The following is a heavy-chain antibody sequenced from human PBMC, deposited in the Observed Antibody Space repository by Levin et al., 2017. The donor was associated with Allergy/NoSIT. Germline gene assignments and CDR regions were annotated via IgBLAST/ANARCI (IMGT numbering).Heavy chain of an antibody. CDR2: ISSGDGGI. CDR1: GLNVSIYG. J-gene: IGHJ5*02. D-gene: IGHD1-1*01. V-gene: IGHV3-23*01. Sequence: PGGSLRLSCAASGLNVSIYGITWVRQAPGKGPEWISGISSGDGGIHYANSVRGRFFVSRDSSKNTGHLQMNSLRVEDTAVYYCVRWNGYGDAWGQGTLVTVSS. CDR3: VRWNGYGDA.